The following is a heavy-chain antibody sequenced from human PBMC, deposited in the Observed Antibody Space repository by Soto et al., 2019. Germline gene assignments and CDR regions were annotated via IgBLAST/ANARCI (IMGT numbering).Heavy chain of an antibody. CDR2: INGGNGKT. Sequence: QVQLVQSGAEETKPGASVKVSCKASGYAFARYAIHWVRQAPGQGPEWMGWINGGNGKTKYLQRFQGRLTITTDTPATTVYMELSSLRSEDTAVYYCARKDALWDVSGIDYWGQGTLVTVSS. J-gene: IGHJ4*02. D-gene: IGHD1-26*01. CDR3: ARKDALWDVSGIDY. V-gene: IGHV1-3*05. CDR1: GYAFARYA.